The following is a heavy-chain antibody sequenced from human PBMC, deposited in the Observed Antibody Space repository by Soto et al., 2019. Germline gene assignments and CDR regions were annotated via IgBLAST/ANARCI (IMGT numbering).Heavy chain of an antibody. CDR1: GGSIGSYY. Sequence: QVQLQESGPGLVKPSETLSLTCSVSGGSIGSYYWSWIRQPPGKGLEWIGYIYYSGSTNYNPSLKSRVTISVDTSKNQFSLKLSSVTAADTAVYYCARGGWRQIDYXXXGXLVTVSS. CDR2: IYYSGST. CDR3: ARGGWRQIDY. J-gene: IGHJ4*01. D-gene: IGHD3-3*01. V-gene: IGHV4-59*08.